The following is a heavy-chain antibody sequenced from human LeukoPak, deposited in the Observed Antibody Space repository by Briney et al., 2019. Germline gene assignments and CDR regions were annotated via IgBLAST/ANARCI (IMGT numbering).Heavy chain of an antibody. J-gene: IGHJ4*02. V-gene: IGHV3-66*01. Sequence: GGSLRLSCAVSGFTVSSNFMTWVRQAPGKGPEWVSVIYTSGITYYAGSVRGRFTISRDNSKNTLYLQMDSLTAEDTAVYYCAREDAGGTYSFDYWGQGTLVTVSS. D-gene: IGHD1-26*01. CDR3: AREDAGGTYSFDY. CDR1: GFTVSSNF. CDR2: IYTSGIT.